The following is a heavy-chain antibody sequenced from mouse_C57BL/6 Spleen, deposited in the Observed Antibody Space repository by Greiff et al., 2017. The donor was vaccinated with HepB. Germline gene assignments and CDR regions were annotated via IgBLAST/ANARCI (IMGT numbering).Heavy chain of an antibody. Sequence: EVQRVESGEGLVKPGGSLKLSCAASGFTFSSYAMSWVRQTPETRLEWVAYISSGGDYIYYADTVKGRFTISRDNARNTLYLQMSSLKSEDTAMYYCTRVWEGVYFDYWGQGTTLTVSS. CDR3: TRVWEGVYFDY. J-gene: IGHJ2*01. D-gene: IGHD4-1*01. CDR1: GFTFSSYA. CDR2: ISSGGDYI. V-gene: IGHV5-9-1*02.